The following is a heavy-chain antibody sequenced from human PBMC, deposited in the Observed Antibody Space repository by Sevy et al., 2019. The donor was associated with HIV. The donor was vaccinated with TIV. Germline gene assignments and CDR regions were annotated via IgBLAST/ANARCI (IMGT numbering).Heavy chain of an antibody. Sequence: GGSLRLSCAASGFTFSNYAMNWVRQAPGKGLEWVSAISGSGGSGDKKNYADSVKGRFTISRDDSKNSLYLQLNSLRAEDTAIYYCARKYDSSGYFDYWGQGTLVTVSS. J-gene: IGHJ4*02. V-gene: IGHV3-23*01. CDR2: ISGSGGSGDKK. CDR1: GFTFSNYA. D-gene: IGHD3-22*01. CDR3: ARKYDSSGYFDY.